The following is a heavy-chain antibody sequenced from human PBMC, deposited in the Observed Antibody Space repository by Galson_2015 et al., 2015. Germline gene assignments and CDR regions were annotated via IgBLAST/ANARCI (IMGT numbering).Heavy chain of an antibody. J-gene: IGHJ6*03. CDR2: ISSSSSYI. CDR3: ARDTGSGYSSSWRRIMDV. D-gene: IGHD6-13*01. V-gene: IGHV3-21*01. Sequence: SLRLSCAASGFTFSSYSMNWVRQAPGKGLEWVSSISSSSSYIYYADSVKGRFTISRDNAKNSLYLQMNSLRAEDTAVYYCARDTGSGYSSSWRRIMDVWGKGTTVTVSS. CDR1: GFTFSSYS.